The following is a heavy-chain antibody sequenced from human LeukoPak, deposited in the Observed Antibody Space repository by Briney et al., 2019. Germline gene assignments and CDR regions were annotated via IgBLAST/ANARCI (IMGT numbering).Heavy chain of an antibody. CDR3: ARGRKLYY. V-gene: IGHV4-34*01. D-gene: IGHD2-15*01. CDR2: INHSGST. J-gene: IGHJ4*02. Sequence: PSETLSLTCAVYGGSFSGYYWSWIRQPPGKGLEWIGEINHSGSTNYNPSLKSRVTISVDTSKNQFSLKLSSVTAADTAVYYCARGRKLYYWGQGTLVTVSS. CDR1: GGSFSGYY.